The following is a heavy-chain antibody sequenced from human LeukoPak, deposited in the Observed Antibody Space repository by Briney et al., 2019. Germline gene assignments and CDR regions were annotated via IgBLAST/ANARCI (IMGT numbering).Heavy chain of an antibody. D-gene: IGHD6-19*01. CDR3: ARHLAVAGSDAFHI. Sequence: GESLKISCKGSGYSFTSYWIGWVRQMSGKGLEWMGIIYHGDSDTRYSPSFQGQVTISADKSISTAYLQWSSLKASDTAMYYCARHLAVAGSDAFHIWGQGTMVTVSS. CDR1: GYSFTSYW. J-gene: IGHJ3*02. CDR2: IYHGDSDT. V-gene: IGHV5-51*01.